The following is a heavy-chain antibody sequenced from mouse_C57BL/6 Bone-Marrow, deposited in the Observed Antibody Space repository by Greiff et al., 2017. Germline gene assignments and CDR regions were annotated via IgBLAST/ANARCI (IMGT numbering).Heavy chain of an antibody. CDR2: IDPETGGT. CDR3: TRHGGYYGSRWYFDV. Sequence: QVQLKQSGAELVRPGASVTLSCKASGYTFTDYEMHWVKQTPVHGLEWIGAIDPETGGTAYNQKFKGKAILTADKSSSTAYMELRSLTSEDSAVYYCTRHGGYYGSRWYFDVWGTGTTVTVSS. D-gene: IGHD1-1*01. CDR1: GYTFTDYE. J-gene: IGHJ1*03. V-gene: IGHV1-15*01.